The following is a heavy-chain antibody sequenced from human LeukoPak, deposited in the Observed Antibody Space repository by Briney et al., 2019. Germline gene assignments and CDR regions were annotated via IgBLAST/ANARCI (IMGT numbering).Heavy chain of an antibody. J-gene: IGHJ4*02. CDR1: GGSISSSSYY. CDR2: IYYSGST. CDR3: ARSVTTVTPWNFDY. V-gene: IGHV4-39*07. D-gene: IGHD4-17*01. Sequence: PSETLSLTCTVSGGSISSSSYYWGWIRQPPGKGLEWIGSIYYSGSTYYNPSLKSRVTISVDTSKNQFSLKLSSVTAADTAVYYCARSVTTVTPWNFDYWGQGTLVTVSS.